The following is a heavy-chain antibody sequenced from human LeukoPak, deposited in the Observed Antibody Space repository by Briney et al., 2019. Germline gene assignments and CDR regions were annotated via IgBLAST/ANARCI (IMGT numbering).Heavy chain of an antibody. D-gene: IGHD3-16*01. CDR1: GFTFSSYG. J-gene: IGHJ4*02. CDR2: ISYDGSNK. CDR3: ARGFWGWEVDY. Sequence: GGSLRLSCAASGFTFSSYGMHWVRQAPGKGLEWVAVISYDGSNKYYADSVKGRFTISRDNSKNTLYLQMNSLRAEDTAVYYCARGFWGWEVDYWGQGTLVTVSS. V-gene: IGHV3-30*03.